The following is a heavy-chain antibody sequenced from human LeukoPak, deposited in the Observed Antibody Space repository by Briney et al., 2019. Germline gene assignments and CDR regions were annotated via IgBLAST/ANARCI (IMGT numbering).Heavy chain of an antibody. Sequence: PGGSLRLSCAASGFTFSSYGMSWVRQAPGKGLEWVSAISGSGGSTYYADSVKGRFTISRDNSKNTLYLQMNSLRAEDTAVYYCAKDERPGYSYSSGDYWGQGTLVTVSS. D-gene: IGHD3-10*01. J-gene: IGHJ4*02. CDR3: AKDERPGYSYSSGDY. V-gene: IGHV3-23*01. CDR1: GFTFSSYG. CDR2: ISGSGGST.